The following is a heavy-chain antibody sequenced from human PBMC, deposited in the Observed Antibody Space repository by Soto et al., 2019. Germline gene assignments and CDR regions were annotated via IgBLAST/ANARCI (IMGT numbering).Heavy chain of an antibody. V-gene: IGHV1-3*01. CDR1: EYTFTSYT. Sequence: GXSVKVSCKASEYTFTSYTMHWVRQAPGQSLEWMGWINGGNGNTKYSQKFQGRVTITRDTSASTAYMELSSLRSDYTAVYYCARELQGLYYFDYWGQGTLVTVSS. J-gene: IGHJ4*02. CDR3: ARELQGLYYFDY. CDR2: INGGNGNT. D-gene: IGHD4-4*01.